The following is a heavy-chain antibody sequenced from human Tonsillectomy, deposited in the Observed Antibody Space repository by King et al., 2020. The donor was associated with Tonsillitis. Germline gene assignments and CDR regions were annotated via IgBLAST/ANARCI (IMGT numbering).Heavy chain of an antibody. Sequence: VQLVESGGGLVKPGGSLRLSCAASGFTFSSYSMNWVRQAPGKGLEWVSSISSSSSYIYYADSVKGRFTISRDNAKNSLYLQMNSLRAEDTAVYYCAREYFSGGSCYSPVNWFDPWGQGTLVTVSS. J-gene: IGHJ5*02. CDR1: GFTFSSYS. D-gene: IGHD2-15*01. CDR3: AREYFSGGSCYSPVNWFDP. V-gene: IGHV3-21*01. CDR2: ISSSSSYI.